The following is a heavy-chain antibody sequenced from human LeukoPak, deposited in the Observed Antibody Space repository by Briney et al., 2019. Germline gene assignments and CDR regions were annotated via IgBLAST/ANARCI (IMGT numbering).Heavy chain of an antibody. CDR2: INWNGGST. D-gene: IGHD3-3*01. CDR1: GFTFSSYW. V-gene: IGHV3-20*04. CDR3: ARGTYDFWSGYYTGMDY. Sequence: PGGSLRLSCAASGFTFSSYWMHWVRQAPGKGLVWVSGINWNGGSTGYADSVKGRFTISRDNAKNSLYLQMNSLRAEDTALYYCARGTYDFWSGYYTGMDYWGQGTLVTVSS. J-gene: IGHJ4*02.